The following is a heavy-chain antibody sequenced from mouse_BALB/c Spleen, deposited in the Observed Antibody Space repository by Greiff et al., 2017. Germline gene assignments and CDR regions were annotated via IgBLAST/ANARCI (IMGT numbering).Heavy chain of an antibody. J-gene: IGHJ3*01. V-gene: IGHV5-12-2*01. Sequence: EVMLVESGGGLVQPGGSLKLSCAASGFTFSSYTMSWVRQTPEKRLEWVAYISNGGGSTYYPDTVKGRFTISRDNAKNTLYLQMSSLKSEDTAMYYCARHGEGLRGTWFAYWGQGTLVTVSA. D-gene: IGHD2-4*01. CDR1: GFTFSSYT. CDR2: ISNGGGST. CDR3: ARHGEGLRGTWFAY.